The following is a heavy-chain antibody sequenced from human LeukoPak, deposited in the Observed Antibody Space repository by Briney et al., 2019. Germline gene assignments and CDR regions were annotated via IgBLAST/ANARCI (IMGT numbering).Heavy chain of an antibody. V-gene: IGHV3-49*03. Sequence: GGSLRLSCTTSGFTFGDYAMSWFRQAPGKGLEWVGFIRSKIYGGAIEYAASVKGRFTISRDDSKSIANLQMNSLRTEDTGLYYCARDQLGGDPDDYYYYMDVWGKGTTVTVSS. CDR1: GFTFGDYA. CDR2: IRSKIYGGAI. D-gene: IGHD4-17*01. J-gene: IGHJ6*03. CDR3: ARDQLGGDPDDYYYYMDV.